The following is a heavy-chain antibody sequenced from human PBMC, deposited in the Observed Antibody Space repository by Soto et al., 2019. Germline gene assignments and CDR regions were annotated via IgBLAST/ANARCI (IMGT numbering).Heavy chain of an antibody. CDR2: ISVHNGNT. J-gene: IGHJ4*02. V-gene: IGHV1-18*01. D-gene: IGHD7-27*01. CDR1: GYTFTSYG. CDR3: ARDLNLGLGDY. Sequence: QVQLVQSGAEVKKPGASVKVSCKASGYTFTSYGISWVRQAPGQGLEWMGWISVHNGNTKYAQKLQGRVTMTTDTTTSTAYMEVRSLRSDDTAVYCCARDLNLGLGDYWGQGTLVTVSS.